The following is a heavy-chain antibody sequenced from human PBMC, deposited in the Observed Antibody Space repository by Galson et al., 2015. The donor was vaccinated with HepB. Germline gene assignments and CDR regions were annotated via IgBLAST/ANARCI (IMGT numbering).Heavy chain of an antibody. D-gene: IGHD3-10*01. J-gene: IGHJ4*02. Sequence: SVKVSCKASGGTFSTFTLIWVQQAPGQGLEWMGRIIPLVGTAIYAQRFQGRVTITADKSTSTAYMELSRLRSEDTAVYYCARVNPAQATHYNGALDSWGQGTLVTVSS. CDR3: ARVNPAQATHYNGALDS. V-gene: IGHV1-69*08. CDR2: IIPLVGTA. CDR1: GGTFSTFT.